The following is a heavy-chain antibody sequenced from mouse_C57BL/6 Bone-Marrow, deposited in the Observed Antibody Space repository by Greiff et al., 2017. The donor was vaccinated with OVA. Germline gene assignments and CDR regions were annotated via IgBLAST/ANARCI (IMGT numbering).Heavy chain of an antibody. CDR3: AGDWEDDKGVWFAY. J-gene: IGHJ3*01. CDR1: GYSITSGYY. V-gene: IGHV3-6*01. Sequence: EVQLQESGPGLVKPSQSLSLTCSVTGYSITSGYYWNWIRQFPGNKLEWMGYISYDGSNNYNPSLKNRISITRDTSKNQFFLKLNAVTTEDTATYYCAGDWEDDKGVWFAYWGQGTLVTVSA. D-gene: IGHD2-12*01. CDR2: ISYDGSN.